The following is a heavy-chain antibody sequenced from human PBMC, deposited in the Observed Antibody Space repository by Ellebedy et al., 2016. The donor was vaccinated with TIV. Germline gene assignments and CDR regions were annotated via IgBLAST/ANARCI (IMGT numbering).Heavy chain of an antibody. Sequence: MPSETLSLTCTVSGGSISSNNSSWGWIRQPPGKGLEWIGNIYDSGSTYYHPALKSRVTISVDTSKNQFSLNLASVTAADTAVYYFLGFLSNWGQGTLVTVSS. CDR3: LGFLSN. D-gene: IGHD3-16*01. V-gene: IGHV4-39*01. J-gene: IGHJ4*02. CDR1: GGSISSNNSS. CDR2: IYDSGST.